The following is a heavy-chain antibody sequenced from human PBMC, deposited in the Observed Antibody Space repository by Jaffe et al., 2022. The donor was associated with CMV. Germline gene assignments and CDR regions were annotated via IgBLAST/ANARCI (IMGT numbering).Heavy chain of an antibody. D-gene: IGHD3-3*01. CDR2: IYYSGST. J-gene: IGHJ4*02. CDR3: ARHAYYDFWSGYYTIDY. Sequence: QLQLQESGPGLVKPSETLSLTCTVSGGSISSSSYYWGWIRQPPGKGLEWIGSIYYSGSTYYNPSLKSRVTISVDTSKNQFSLKLSSVTAADTAVYYCARHAYYDFWSGYYTIDYWGQGTLVTVSS. V-gene: IGHV4-39*01. CDR1: GGSISSSSYY.